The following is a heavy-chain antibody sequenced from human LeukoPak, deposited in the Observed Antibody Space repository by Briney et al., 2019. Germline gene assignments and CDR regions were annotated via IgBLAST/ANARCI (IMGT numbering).Heavy chain of an antibody. CDR1: GYTFINYG. J-gene: IGHJ4*02. Sequence: ASVKVSCKASGYTFINYGISWVRQAPGQGLEWMGWISAHKGNTKYAQKFQGRVTMTRNTSISTAYMELSSLRSEDTAVYYCAQTRRGYYYGSVYKFDYWGQGTLVTVSS. V-gene: IGHV1-18*01. D-gene: IGHD3-10*01. CDR2: ISAHKGNT. CDR3: AQTRRGYYYGSVYKFDY.